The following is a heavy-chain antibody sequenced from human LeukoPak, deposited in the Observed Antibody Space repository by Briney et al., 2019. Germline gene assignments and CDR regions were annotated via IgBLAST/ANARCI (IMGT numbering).Heavy chain of an antibody. D-gene: IGHD2-21*02. CDR2: IWFDGSNR. Sequence: GGSLRLSCAASGFNFSNYGIHWVRQAPGKGLEWVSVIWFDGSNRYYEKSVKGRFTVSRDDSKNTVYLQMNSLGAGDTAVYYCARCPQRLDNSYSFYYMDVWDKGTTVTVSS. CDR3: ARCPQRLDNSYSFYYMDV. V-gene: IGHV3-33*01. CDR1: GFNFSNYG. J-gene: IGHJ6*03.